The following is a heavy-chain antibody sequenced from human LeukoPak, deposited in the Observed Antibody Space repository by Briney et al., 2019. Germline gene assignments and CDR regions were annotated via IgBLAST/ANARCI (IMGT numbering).Heavy chain of an antibody. CDR3: ATEHWGPNS. D-gene: IGHD3-16*01. J-gene: IGHJ4*02. V-gene: IGHV3-7*01. CDR2: IKGDGSDK. CDR1: GFTFSSYA. Sequence: GGSLRLSCAASGFTFSSYAMSWVRQAPGKGLEWLANIKGDGSDKNYVDSVKGRFTISRDNAKNSLFLQMSSLRGEDTALYYCATEHWGPNSWGQGTLVTVSS.